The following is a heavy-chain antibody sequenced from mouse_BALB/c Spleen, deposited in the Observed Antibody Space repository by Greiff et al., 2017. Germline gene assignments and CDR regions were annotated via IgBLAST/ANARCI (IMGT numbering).Heavy chain of an antibody. CDR1: GFSLTSYG. J-gene: IGHJ4*01. CDR3: ARVYYYGSHYFDY. Sequence: VNVVESGPGLVAPSQSLSITCTVSGFSLTSYGVHWVRQPPGKGLEWLGVIWAGGSTNYNSALMSRLSISKDNSKSQVFLKMNSLQTDDTAMYYCARVYYYGSHYFDYWGQGTSVTVSS. CDR2: IWAGGST. D-gene: IGHD1-1*01. V-gene: IGHV2-9*02.